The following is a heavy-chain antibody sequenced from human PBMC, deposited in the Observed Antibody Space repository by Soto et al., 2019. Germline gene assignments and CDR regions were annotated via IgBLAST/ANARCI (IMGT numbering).Heavy chain of an antibody. CDR1: GCSISSYY. CDR2: IYTSGST. D-gene: IGHD3-22*01. J-gene: IGHJ3*02. Sequence: PXETLSLTCTVAGCSISSYYWSWIRQPAGKGLEWIGRIYTSGSTTYNPSLKSRVTMSVDTSKNQFSLKLNSVTAADTAVFYCARVYDSSGYYWGDAFDIWGQGTMVTVSS. V-gene: IGHV4-4*07. CDR3: ARVYDSSGYYWGDAFDI.